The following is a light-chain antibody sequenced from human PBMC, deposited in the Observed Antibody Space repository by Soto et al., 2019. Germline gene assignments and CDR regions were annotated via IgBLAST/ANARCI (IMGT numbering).Light chain of an antibody. CDR3: QQYDNWPIT. CDR2: HTS. V-gene: IGKV3-15*01. Sequence: EILITQSPSTLSVSPGERATLSCRASQSVSSNLAWYQQKPGQAPRLLIYHTSIRATGIPARFSGSGSGTEFTLTISSLQSEDFAVYYCQQYDNWPITFGQGTRLEIK. J-gene: IGKJ5*01. CDR1: QSVSSN.